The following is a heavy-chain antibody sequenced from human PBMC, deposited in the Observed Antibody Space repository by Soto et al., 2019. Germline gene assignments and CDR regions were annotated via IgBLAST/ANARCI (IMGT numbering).Heavy chain of an antibody. CDR1: GGSVSSGSYY. Sequence: PSETLSLTCTVSGGSVSSGSYYWSWIRQPPGKGLEWIGYIYYSGSTNYNPSLKSRVTISVDTSKNQFSLKLSSVTAADTAVYYCARGTGHYYGMDVWGQGTTVIVSS. CDR3: ARGTGHYYGMDV. CDR2: IYYSGST. D-gene: IGHD2-2*01. J-gene: IGHJ6*02. V-gene: IGHV4-61*01.